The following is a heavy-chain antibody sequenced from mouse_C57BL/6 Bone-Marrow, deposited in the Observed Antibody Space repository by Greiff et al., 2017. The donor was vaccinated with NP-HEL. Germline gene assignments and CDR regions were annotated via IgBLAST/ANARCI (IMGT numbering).Heavy chain of an antibody. Sequence: EVMLVESGAELVRPGASVKLSCTASGFNIKDDYMHWVKQRPEQGLEWIGWIDPENGDTEYASKFQGKATITADTSSNTAYLQLSSLTSEDTAVYYCTLLLLRRFDYWGQGTTLTVSS. CDR2: IDPENGDT. D-gene: IGHD1-1*01. CDR3: TLLLLRRFDY. J-gene: IGHJ2*01. CDR1: GFNIKDDY. V-gene: IGHV14-4*01.